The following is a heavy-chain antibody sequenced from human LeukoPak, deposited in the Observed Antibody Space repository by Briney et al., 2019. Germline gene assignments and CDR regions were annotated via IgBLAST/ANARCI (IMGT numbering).Heavy chain of an antibody. J-gene: IGHJ3*02. Sequence: SETLSLTCTVSGGSISSYYWSWIRQPPGKGLEWIGYIYYSGSTNYNPSLRSRVTISVDTSKNQFSLKLSSVTAAYTAVYYCARHSVEAGTAFDIWGQGTMVTVSS. CDR2: IYYSGST. D-gene: IGHD6-19*01. CDR3: ARHSVEAGTAFDI. V-gene: IGHV4-59*08. CDR1: GGSISSYY.